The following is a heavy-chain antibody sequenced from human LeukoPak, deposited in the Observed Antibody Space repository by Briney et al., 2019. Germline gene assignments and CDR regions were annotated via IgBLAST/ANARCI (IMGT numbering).Heavy chain of an antibody. V-gene: IGHV3-23*01. CDR2: IDRGVGNT. CDR1: GFTFSIYD. J-gene: IGHJ4*02. CDR3: AKDPYYDFWSGYYRPFDY. D-gene: IGHD3-3*01. Sequence: QAGGSLRLSCAASGFTFSIYDLSWVRQAPGKGLECVSAIDRGVGNTYYADSVKGRFTISRDNSKNTLYLQMNSLRAEDTAVYYCAKDPYYDFWSGYYRPFDYWGQGTLVTVSS.